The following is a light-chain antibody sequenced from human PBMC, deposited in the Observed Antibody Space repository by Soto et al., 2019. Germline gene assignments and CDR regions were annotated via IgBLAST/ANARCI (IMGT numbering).Light chain of an antibody. V-gene: IGKV1-5*03. J-gene: IGKJ1*01. CDR1: QTISSW. CDR2: KES. CDR3: QKYNSYSWT. Sequence: DIQMTQSPSTLSGSVGDRVTITCRASQTISSWLAWYQQKPGEAPKLLIYKESNLENGVPYRFSGSGSGTEFNLTISRLQSDDFATYYCQKYNSYSWTCGQGTKVDIK.